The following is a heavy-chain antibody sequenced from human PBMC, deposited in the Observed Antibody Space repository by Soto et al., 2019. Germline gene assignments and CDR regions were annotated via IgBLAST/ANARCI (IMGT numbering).Heavy chain of an antibody. Sequence: EVQLVESGGGLIQPGGSLRLSCAASGFTVSSNDMSWVRQAPGKGLEWVSLIYRSGSTHYADSVKGRFTISRDNSKNTVHLQMNSLRAEDTAVYYCARRPLNSNGAYWGQGTLVTVSS. D-gene: IGHD3-22*01. CDR2: IYRSGST. CDR3: ARRPLNSNGAY. J-gene: IGHJ4*02. V-gene: IGHV3-53*01. CDR1: GFTVSSND.